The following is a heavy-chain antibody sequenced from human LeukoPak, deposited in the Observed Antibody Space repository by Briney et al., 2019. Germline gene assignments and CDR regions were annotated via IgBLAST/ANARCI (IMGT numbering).Heavy chain of an antibody. J-gene: IGHJ3*02. CDR2: LYYSGST. V-gene: IGHV4-39*01. CDR1: GGSISSSSYY. CDR3: ARRRWEAVVHSDAFDI. D-gene: IGHD1-26*01. Sequence: SETLSLTCTVSGGSISSSSYYWGWIRQPSGKGLEWIGSLYYSGSTYYNPSLKSRVTISVDTSKNQFSLNLSSVTAADTAVYYCARRRWEAVVHSDAFDIWGQGTMVTVSS.